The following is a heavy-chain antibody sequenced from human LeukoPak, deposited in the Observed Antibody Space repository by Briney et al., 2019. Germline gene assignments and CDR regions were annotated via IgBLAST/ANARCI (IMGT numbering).Heavy chain of an antibody. J-gene: IGHJ4*02. CDR2: IYYSGST. D-gene: IGHD3-3*01. V-gene: IGHV4-59*01. CDR1: GGSISSYY. Sequence: SSETLSLTCTVSGGSISSYYWSWIRQPPGKGLEWIGYIYYSGSTNYNPSLKSRVTISVDTSKNQFSLKLSSVTAADTAVYYCAGGLGYDFWSGYYTGPFDYWGQGTLVTVSS. CDR3: AGGLGYDFWSGYYTGPFDY.